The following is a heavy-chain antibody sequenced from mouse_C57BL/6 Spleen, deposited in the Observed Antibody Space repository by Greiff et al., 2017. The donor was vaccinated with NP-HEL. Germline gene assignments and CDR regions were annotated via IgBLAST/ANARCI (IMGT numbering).Heavy chain of an antibody. CDR2: ILPGSGST. V-gene: IGHV1-9*01. CDR1: GYTFTGYW. D-gene: IGHD1-1*01. Sequence: VQLKESGAELMKPGASVKLSCKATGYTFTGYWIEWVKQRPGHGLEWIGEILPGSGSTNSNEKFKGKATFTADTSSNTAYMQLSSLTTEDSAIYYCAIDYYGSSNYYAMDYWGQGTSVTVSS. J-gene: IGHJ4*01. CDR3: AIDYYGSSNYYAMDY.